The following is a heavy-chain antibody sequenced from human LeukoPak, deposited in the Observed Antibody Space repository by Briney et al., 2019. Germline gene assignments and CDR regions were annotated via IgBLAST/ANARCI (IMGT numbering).Heavy chain of an antibody. J-gene: IGHJ4*02. V-gene: IGHV3-20*04. Sequence: GGSLRLSCAASGCTFDDYGMTWVRQAPGKGLEWVSGINWNGGSTGYADSVKGRFTISRDNAKNSLYLQMNSLRAEDTALYYCARLLSGYYYDYWGQGTLVTVSS. CDR3: ARLLSGYYYDY. D-gene: IGHD3-22*01. CDR2: INWNGGST. CDR1: GCTFDDYG.